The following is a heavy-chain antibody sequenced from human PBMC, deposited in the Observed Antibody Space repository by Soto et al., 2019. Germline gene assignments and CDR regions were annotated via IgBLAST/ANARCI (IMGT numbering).Heavy chain of an antibody. CDR1: GDSVSNSGYY. CDR2: VSFSGSK. Sequence: PSETLSLTCTVSGDSVSNSGYYWGWIRQSPGKRLEWIGSVSFSGSKYYNPSLRSRVTFSVDTSKTLISLKLRSVTAADTAVYYCARGSPWQGSDWFDPWGQGTLVTVSS. D-gene: IGHD3-10*01. J-gene: IGHJ5*02. V-gene: IGHV4-39*01. CDR3: ARGSPWQGSDWFDP.